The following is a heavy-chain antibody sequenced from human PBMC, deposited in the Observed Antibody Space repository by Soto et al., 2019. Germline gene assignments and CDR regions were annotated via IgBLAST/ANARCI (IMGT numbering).Heavy chain of an antibody. Sequence: QVQLVESGGGVVQPGRSLRLSCAASGFTFSSYGMHWVRQAPGKGLEWVAVISYDGSNKYYADSVKGRFTISRDNSKNTLYLQMNSLRAEDTAVYYCATYSYYDTLTGLEAFDIWGQGTMFTVSS. CDR3: ATYSYYDTLTGLEAFDI. J-gene: IGHJ3*02. CDR1: GFTFSSYG. D-gene: IGHD3-9*01. CDR2: ISYDGSNK. V-gene: IGHV3-30*03.